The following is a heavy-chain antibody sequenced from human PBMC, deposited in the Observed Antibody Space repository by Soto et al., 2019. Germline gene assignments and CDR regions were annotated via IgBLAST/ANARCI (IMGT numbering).Heavy chain of an antibody. D-gene: IGHD3-10*01. Sequence: EVQLVESGGRLVQPGGSLRLSCAGSGFNFDTYNMNWVRQAPGKGLEWISYISSRSSTIHYADSVKGRFTISRDNAKNSLTLQMDSLRGDDTALYYCAGDVGRWGSWGVTHRPSLKYWGRGTLVTVSS. CDR2: ISSRSSTI. J-gene: IGHJ4*02. V-gene: IGHV3-48*01. CDR3: AGDVGRWGSWGVTHRPSLKY. CDR1: GFNFDTYN.